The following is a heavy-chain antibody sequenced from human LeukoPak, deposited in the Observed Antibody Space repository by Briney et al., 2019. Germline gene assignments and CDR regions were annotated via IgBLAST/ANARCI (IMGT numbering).Heavy chain of an antibody. CDR1: GFTFSSYN. J-gene: IGHJ3*02. Sequence: GGSLRLSCAASGFTFSSYNMNWVRQAPGKGLEWVSAISGSGGSTYYADSVKGRFTISRDNAKNSLYLQMNSLRAEDTAVYYCARDLIVGAPEVGAFDIWGQGTVVTVSS. CDR3: ARDLIVGAPEVGAFDI. D-gene: IGHD3-22*01. CDR2: ISGSGGST. V-gene: IGHV3-21*01.